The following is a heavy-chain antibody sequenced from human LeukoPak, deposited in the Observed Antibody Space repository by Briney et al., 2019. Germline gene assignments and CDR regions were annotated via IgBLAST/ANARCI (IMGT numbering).Heavy chain of an antibody. D-gene: IGHD3-3*01. CDR1: GGSISSGSYY. V-gene: IGHV4-61*02. CDR3: ARDLTNSGGYYARGYYYYMDV. CDR2: IYTSGST. J-gene: IGHJ6*03. Sequence: SETLSLTCTVSGGSISSGSYYWSWIRQPAGKGLEWIGRIYTSGSTNYNPSLKSRVTISVDTSKNQFSLKLSSVTAADTAVYYCARDLTNSGGYYARGYYYYMDVWGKGTTVTVSS.